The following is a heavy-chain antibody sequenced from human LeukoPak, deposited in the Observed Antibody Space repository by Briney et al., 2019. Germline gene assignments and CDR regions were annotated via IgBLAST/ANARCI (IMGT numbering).Heavy chain of an antibody. CDR1: GGSISSTSYY. J-gene: IGHJ4*02. D-gene: IGHD2-15*01. CDR3: ANRGVWWFYFDY. V-gene: IGHV4-39*01. CDR2: IIYSGNT. Sequence: PSETLSLTCTASGGSISSTSYYWGWVRQPPGRGLEWIGGIIYSGNTKYNPSLKSRVTISVDTTKNQFSLKLSSVTAADTAVYYCANRGVWWFYFDYWGQGTLVTVSS.